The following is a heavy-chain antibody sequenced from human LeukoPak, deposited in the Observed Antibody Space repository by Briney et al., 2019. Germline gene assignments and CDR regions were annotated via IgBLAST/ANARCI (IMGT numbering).Heavy chain of an antibody. CDR2: ISYDGSNK. Sequence: GGSLRLSCAASGFTFSSYVMHWVRQAPGKGLEWVAVISYDGSNKYYADSVKGRFTISRDNSKNTLYLQMNSLRAEDTAVYYCARGAFGWYYFDYWGQGTLVTVSS. CDR3: ARGAFGWYYFDY. D-gene: IGHD6-19*01. J-gene: IGHJ4*02. V-gene: IGHV3-30-3*01. CDR1: GFTFSSYV.